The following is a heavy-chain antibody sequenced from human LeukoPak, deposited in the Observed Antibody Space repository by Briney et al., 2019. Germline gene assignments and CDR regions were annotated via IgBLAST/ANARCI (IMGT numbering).Heavy chain of an antibody. Sequence: GASVKVSCKASGYTFTRYYMYWVRQAPGQGLECMGIINPSAGSTSYAQKFQGRVTMTRDTSTSTVYMELSSLKSDDTAVYYCARDKLGLGELSLYDEWGQGTQVTVSS. V-gene: IGHV1-46*01. CDR1: GYTFTRYY. CDR3: ARDKLGLGELSLYDE. CDR2: INPSAGST. J-gene: IGHJ4*02. D-gene: IGHD3-16*02.